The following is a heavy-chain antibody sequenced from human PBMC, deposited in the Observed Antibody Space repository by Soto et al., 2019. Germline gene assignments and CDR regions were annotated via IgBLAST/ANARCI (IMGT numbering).Heavy chain of an antibody. Sequence: SETLSLTCAVSGGSISSSNWWSWVRQPPGKGLEWIGEIYHSGSTNYNPSLKSRVTISVDKSKNQFSLKLSSVTAADTAVYYCASGRYYYDSSGYYLDYWGQGTLVTVSS. CDR2: IYHSGST. J-gene: IGHJ4*02. CDR3: ASGRYYYDSSGYYLDY. D-gene: IGHD3-22*01. V-gene: IGHV4-4*02. CDR1: GGSISSSNW.